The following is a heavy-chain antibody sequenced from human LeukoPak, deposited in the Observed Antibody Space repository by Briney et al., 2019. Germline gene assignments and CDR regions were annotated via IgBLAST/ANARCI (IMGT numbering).Heavy chain of an antibody. V-gene: IGHV1-2*06. Sequence: ASVKVSCKASGYTFTGYYMHWVRQAPGQGVEWMGRINPNSGGTNYAQKYQSRVTMTRDTSISTAYMELSRLRSDDTAVYYCARATIAVAGKGYYYYYMDVWGKGTTVTVSS. J-gene: IGHJ6*03. D-gene: IGHD6-19*01. CDR3: ARATIAVAGKGYYYYYMDV. CDR1: GYTFTGYY. CDR2: INPNSGGT.